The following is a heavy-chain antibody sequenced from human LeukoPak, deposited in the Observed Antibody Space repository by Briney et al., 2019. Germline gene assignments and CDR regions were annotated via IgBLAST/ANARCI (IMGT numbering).Heavy chain of an antibody. CDR1: GYSISSGYY. D-gene: IGHD4-17*01. J-gene: IGHJ5*02. V-gene: IGHV4-38-2*01. CDR2: IYHSGST. CDR3: ARPRGDYGFRWFDP. Sequence: PSETLSLTCAVSGYSISSGYYWGWIRQPPGKGLEWIGSIYHSGSTYYNPSLKSRVTISVDTSKNQFSLKLSSVTAADTAVYYCARPRGDYGFRWFDPWGQGTLVAVS.